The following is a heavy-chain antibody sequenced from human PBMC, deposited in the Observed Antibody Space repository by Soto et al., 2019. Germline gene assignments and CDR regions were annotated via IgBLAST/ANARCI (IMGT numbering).Heavy chain of an antibody. J-gene: IGHJ5*02. V-gene: IGHV4-34*01. CDR3: ARPRPTVTTLRTHNWFDP. D-gene: IGHD4-17*01. CDR2: INHSGST. CDR1: GGSFSGYY. Sequence: QVQLQQWGAGLLKPSETLSLTCAVYGGSFSGYYWSWIRQPPGKGLEWIGEINHSGSTNYNPSLKSRVTISVDTSKNQFSLKLSSVTAADTAVYYCARPRPTVTTLRTHNWFDPWGQGTLVTVSS.